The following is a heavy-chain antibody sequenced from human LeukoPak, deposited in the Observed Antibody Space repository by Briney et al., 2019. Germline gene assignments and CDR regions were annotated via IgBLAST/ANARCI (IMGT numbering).Heavy chain of an antibody. CDR1: GFTFSSYW. V-gene: IGHV3-7*03. J-gene: IGHJ4*02. CDR3: AKDKLDYTYYFDF. CDR2: IKKDGSEK. Sequence: GGSLRLSCAASGFTFSSYWMSWVRQAPGKGLEWVANIKKDGSEKKYVDSVKGRFTISRDNAENLLYLEMNSLRAEDTALYYCAKDKLDYTYYFDFWGQGTLVTVSS. D-gene: IGHD3-16*01.